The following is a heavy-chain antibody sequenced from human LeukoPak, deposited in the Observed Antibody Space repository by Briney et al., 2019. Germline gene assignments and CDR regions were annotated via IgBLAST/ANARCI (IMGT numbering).Heavy chain of an antibody. J-gene: IGHJ2*01. Sequence: PSETLSLTCTVSGSSISSYYWSWIRQPPGKGLEWIGYIYYSGSTNYNPSLKSRVTISVDTSKNQFSLKLSSVTAADTAVYYCARYSGYFDLWGRGTLVTVSS. CDR1: GSSISSYY. CDR3: ARYSGYFDL. CDR2: IYYSGST. D-gene: IGHD2-21*01. V-gene: IGHV4-59*01.